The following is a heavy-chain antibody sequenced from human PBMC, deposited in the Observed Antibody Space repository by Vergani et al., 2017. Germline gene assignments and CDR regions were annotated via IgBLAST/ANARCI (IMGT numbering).Heavy chain of an antibody. J-gene: IGHJ4*02. CDR1: GFPFGDYA. CDR2: ISGSGVSA. CDR3: AKDREGGYSYGNFDY. D-gene: IGHD5-18*01. Sequence: EVQLVESGGGLVPPGRSLRLSCAASGFPFGDYAMTWVRQAPGKGLEWVSGISGSGVSAYYTDSVKGRFTISRDNSKNTLYLQMNSLRAEDTAVYYCAKDREGGYSYGNFDYWGQGTLVTVSS. V-gene: IGHV3-23*04.